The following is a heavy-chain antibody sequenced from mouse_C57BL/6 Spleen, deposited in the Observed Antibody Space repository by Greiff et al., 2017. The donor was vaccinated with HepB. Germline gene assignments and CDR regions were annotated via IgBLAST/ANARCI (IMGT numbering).Heavy chain of an antibody. D-gene: IGHD2-4*01. CDR3: TLYDYDGGDWYFDV. CDR2: IRNKANNHAT. CDR1: GFTFSDAW. V-gene: IGHV6-6*01. Sequence: EVQLVESGGGLVQPGGSMKLSCAASGFTFSDAWMDWVRQSPEKGLEWVAEIRNKANNHATYYAESVKGRLTISRDDSKSSVYLQMNSLRAEDTGMYYCTLYDYDGGDWYFDVWGTGTTVTVSS. J-gene: IGHJ1*03.